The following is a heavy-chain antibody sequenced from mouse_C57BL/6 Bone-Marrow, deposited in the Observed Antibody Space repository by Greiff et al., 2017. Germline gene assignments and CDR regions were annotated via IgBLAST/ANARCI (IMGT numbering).Heavy chain of an antibody. CDR2: ISSGGDYI. Sequence: EVNVVESGEGLVKPGGSLKLSCAASGFTFSSYAMSWVRQTPEKRLEWVAYISSGGDYIYYADTVKGRFTISRDNARNTLYLQMSSLKSEDTAMYYCTRDSSGYRFAYWGQGTLVTVSA. CDR3: TRDSSGYRFAY. V-gene: IGHV5-9-1*02. D-gene: IGHD3-2*02. J-gene: IGHJ3*01. CDR1: GFTFSSYA.